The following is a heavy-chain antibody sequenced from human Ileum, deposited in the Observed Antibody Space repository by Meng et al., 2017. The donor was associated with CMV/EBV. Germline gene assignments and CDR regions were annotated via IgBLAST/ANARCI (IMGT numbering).Heavy chain of an antibody. CDR3: ARASGGKGDRQLDF. J-gene: IGHJ4*02. V-gene: IGHV1-8*01. Sequence: ASASSFTSFDINWVRQATGQGPEWMGWMNPNSGNTGYAEMFQGRITMTRNTSISTAYMELSGLRSEDTAVYYCARASGGKGDRQLDFWGQGTLVTVSS. D-gene: IGHD2-15*01. CDR1: ASSFTSFD. CDR2: MNPNSGNT.